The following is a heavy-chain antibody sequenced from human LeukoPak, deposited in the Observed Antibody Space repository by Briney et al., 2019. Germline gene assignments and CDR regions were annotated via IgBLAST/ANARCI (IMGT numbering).Heavy chain of an antibody. D-gene: IGHD6-13*01. V-gene: IGHV3-23*01. Sequence: GSLRLSCAASGFTFSSYAMSWVRQAPGKGLEWVSAISGSGGSTYYADSVKGRFTISRDNSKDTLYLQMNSLRAEDTAVYSCAKDRGAAAGTGYNWFDPWGQGTLVTVSS. CDR3: AKDRGAAAGTGYNWFDP. CDR1: GFTFSSYA. CDR2: ISGSGGST. J-gene: IGHJ5*02.